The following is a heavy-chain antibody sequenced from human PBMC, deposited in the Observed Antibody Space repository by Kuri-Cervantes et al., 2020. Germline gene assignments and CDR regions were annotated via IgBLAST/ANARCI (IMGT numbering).Heavy chain of an antibody. CDR1: GGSISSYY. Sequence: SETLSLTCTVSGGSISSYYWSWIRQPPGKGLEWIGYIYYSGSTNYNPSLKSRVTTSVDTSKNQFSLKLSSVTAADTAVYYCASPIRTGGYSGSYFSADYYYYYGMDVWGQGTTVTVSS. CDR2: IYYSGST. CDR3: ASPIRTGGYSGSYFSADYYYYYGMDV. D-gene: IGHD1-26*01. J-gene: IGHJ6*02. V-gene: IGHV4-59*01.